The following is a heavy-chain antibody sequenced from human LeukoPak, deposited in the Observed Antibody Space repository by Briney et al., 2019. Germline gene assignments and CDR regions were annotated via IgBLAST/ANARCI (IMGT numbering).Heavy chain of an antibody. J-gene: IGHJ3*01. CDR2: INGNGGRT. CDR1: GFTFSNYA. D-gene: IGHD4-17*01. CDR3: GRDPNGDYIGAFDF. Sequence: GGSLRLSCAASGFTFSNYAFVWVRQAPGKGLEWVSGINGNGGRTIHADSVKGRFTISRDNSRNTLYLQMNSLRADDTAIYYCGRDPNGDYIGAFDFWGQGTMASVSS. V-gene: IGHV3-23*01.